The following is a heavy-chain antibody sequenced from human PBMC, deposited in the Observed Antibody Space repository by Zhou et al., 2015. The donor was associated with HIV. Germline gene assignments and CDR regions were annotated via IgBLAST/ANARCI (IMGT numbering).Heavy chain of an antibody. D-gene: IGHD6-13*01. CDR2: IIPIFGTA. CDR1: GGTFSSYA. J-gene: IGHJ5*02. Sequence: QVQLVQSGAEVKKPGSSVKVSCKASGGTFSSYAISWVRQAPGQGLEWMGGIIPIFGTANYAQKFQGRVTITADESTSTAYMELSSLRSEDTAVYYCARGEVAAAGPGTNWFDPVGPGNPGHRLL. CDR3: ARGEVAAAGPGTNWFDP. V-gene: IGHV1-69*12.